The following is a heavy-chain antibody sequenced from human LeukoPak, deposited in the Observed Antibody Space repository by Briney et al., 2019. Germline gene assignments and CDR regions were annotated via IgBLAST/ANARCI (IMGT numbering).Heavy chain of an antibody. CDR3: ARVQEYYDSSGFPNDY. V-gene: IGHV7-4-1*02. J-gene: IGHJ4*02. CDR1: GYTFTSYA. Sequence: ASVKVSCKASGYTFTSYAMNWVRQAPGQGLEWMGWINTNTGNPTYAQGFTGRFVFSLDTSVSTAYLQISSLKAEDTAVYYCARVQEYYDSSGFPNDYWGQGTLVTVSS. CDR2: INTNTGNP. D-gene: IGHD3-22*01.